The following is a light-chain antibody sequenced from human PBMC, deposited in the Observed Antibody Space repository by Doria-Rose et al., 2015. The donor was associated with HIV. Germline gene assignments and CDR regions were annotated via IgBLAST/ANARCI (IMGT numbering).Light chain of an antibody. CDR1: QNIHLF. V-gene: IGKV1-39*01. CDR2: ATS. J-gene: IGKJ1*01. Sequence: QSPSSLSASVGDRVTITCRASQNIHLFLNWYQQRPGRVPKVLIYATSTLQSGVPSRFSGSGSGTDFTLTISSVQPEDFATYYCQQSFSTPRTFGPGTKVEMK. CDR3: QQSFSTPRT.